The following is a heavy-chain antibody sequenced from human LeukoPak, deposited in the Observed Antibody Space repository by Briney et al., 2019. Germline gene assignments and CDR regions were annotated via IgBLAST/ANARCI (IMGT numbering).Heavy chain of an antibody. CDR3: ASSRGPSSSWSFDS. D-gene: IGHD6-13*01. V-gene: IGHV4-59*01. Sequence: SETLSLTCSFSIVSIRNYYWNWIRQSPGKGLQWIGYIYYTGSTDYNFSLKSRVTISLDTSENQFSLRLNSVTAADSAVYFCASSRGPSSSWSFDSWGQGILVTVSS. J-gene: IGHJ4*02. CDR1: IVSIRNYY. CDR2: IYYTGST.